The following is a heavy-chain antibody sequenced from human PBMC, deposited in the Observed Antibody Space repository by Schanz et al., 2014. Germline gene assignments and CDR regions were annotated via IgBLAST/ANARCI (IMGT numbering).Heavy chain of an antibody. CDR1: GFTFSSYA. J-gene: IGHJ6*02. Sequence: EVQLLESGGGLVQPGGSLRLSCAASGFTFSSYAMSWVRQAPGKGLEWVSAITDSGGSTYYADSVKGRFTISRDNSKNTLYLQMNSLRAEDSAVYYCARGYSSSMDVWGQGTTVTVSS. D-gene: IGHD6-6*01. CDR2: ITDSGGST. V-gene: IGHV3-23*01. CDR3: ARGYSSSMDV.